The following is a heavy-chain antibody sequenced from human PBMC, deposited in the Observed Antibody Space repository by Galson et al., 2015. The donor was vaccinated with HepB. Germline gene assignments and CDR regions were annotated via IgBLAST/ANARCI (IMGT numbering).Heavy chain of an antibody. CDR1: GFSLSTSGMC. CDR3: ARGVRSGSMGAFDI. CDR2: IDWDDDK. D-gene: IGHD3-3*01. Sequence: PALVKPTQTLTLTCTFSGFSLSTSGMCVNWIRQPPGKALEWLARIDWDDDKYYRTSLKTRLTISKDTSKNRVVLTTTNMDPVDTATYYCARGVRSGSMGAFDIWGQGIMVTVSS. J-gene: IGHJ3*02. V-gene: IGHV2-70*11.